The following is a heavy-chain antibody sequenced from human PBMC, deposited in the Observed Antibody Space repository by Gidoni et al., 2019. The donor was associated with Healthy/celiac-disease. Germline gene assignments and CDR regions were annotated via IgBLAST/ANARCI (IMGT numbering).Heavy chain of an antibody. D-gene: IGHD6-19*01. CDR2: ISAYNGNT. J-gene: IGHJ6*02. CDR1: GYTFTSYG. Sequence: QVQLVQSGAEVKKPGASVKVSCKASGYTFTSYGISWVRQAPGQGLEWMGWISAYNGNTNYAQKLQGRVTMTTDTSTSTAYMELRSLRSDDTAVYYCARVGGAVAGYYYYYGMDVWGQGTTVTVSS. CDR3: ARVGGAVAGYYYYYGMDV. V-gene: IGHV1-18*01.